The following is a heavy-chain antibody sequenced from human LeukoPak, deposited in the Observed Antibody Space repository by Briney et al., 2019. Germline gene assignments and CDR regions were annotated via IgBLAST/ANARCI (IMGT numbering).Heavy chain of an antibody. D-gene: IGHD3-9*01. CDR3: ARDPDISTNWFDP. CDR1: GYTFTSYY. CDR2: INPSGGSA. Sequence: ASVKVSCKASGYTFTSYYMHWVRQAPGQGLEWMGIINPSGGSASYAQKFQGRVTMTTDTSTSTAYMELRSLRSDDTAVYYCARDPDISTNWFDPWGQGTLVTVSS. J-gene: IGHJ5*02. V-gene: IGHV1-46*01.